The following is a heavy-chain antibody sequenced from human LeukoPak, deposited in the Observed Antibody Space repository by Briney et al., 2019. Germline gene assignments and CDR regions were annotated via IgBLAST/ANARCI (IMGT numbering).Heavy chain of an antibody. J-gene: IGHJ3*02. V-gene: IGHV4-34*01. CDR1: GGSFSGYY. D-gene: IGHD4-23*01. CDR3: ARQVYGGNSDAFDI. Sequence: SETLSLTCAVYGGSFSGYYWSWIRQPPGKGLEWIGEINHSGSTNYNPSLKSRVTISVDASKNQFSLKLSSVTAAATAVYYCARQVYGGNSDAFDIWGQGTMVTVSS. CDR2: INHSGST.